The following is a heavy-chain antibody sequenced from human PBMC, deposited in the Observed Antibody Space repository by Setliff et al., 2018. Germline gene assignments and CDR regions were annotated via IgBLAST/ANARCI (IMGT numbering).Heavy chain of an antibody. V-gene: IGHV4-4*07. CDR1: GDSISNYY. CDR3: AASRAYTGAVEELFLPKTFDF. D-gene: IGHD2-15*01. J-gene: IGHJ4*02. CDR2: IYVTEST. Sequence: SETLSLTCTVSGDSISNYYWNWIRQPAGKGLEWIGRIYVTESTKYNPSLKSRVTLSIDTSKNQFYLKLSSVTAADAALYYCAASRAYTGAVEELFLPKTFDFWGQGSPVTVSS.